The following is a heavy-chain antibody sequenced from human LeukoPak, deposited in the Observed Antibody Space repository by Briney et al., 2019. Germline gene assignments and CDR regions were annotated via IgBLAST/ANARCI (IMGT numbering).Heavy chain of an antibody. V-gene: IGHV1-18*01. J-gene: IGHJ4*02. CDR2: ISAYNGNI. CDR3: ARVETMYDFWSGYYPSKLYYFDY. D-gene: IGHD3-3*01. CDR1: GYTFTSYG. Sequence: ASVKVSCKASGYTFTSYGISWVRQAPGQGLEWMGWISAYNGNINYAQKLQGRVTMTTDTSTSTAYMELRSLRSDVTAVYYCARVETMYDFWSGYYPSKLYYFDYWGQGTLVTVSS.